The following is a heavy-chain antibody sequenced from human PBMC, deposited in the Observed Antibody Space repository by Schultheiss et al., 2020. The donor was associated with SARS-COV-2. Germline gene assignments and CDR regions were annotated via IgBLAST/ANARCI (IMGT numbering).Heavy chain of an antibody. CDR3: ARYQTPRAVAGTLGWFDP. J-gene: IGHJ5*02. CDR2: INPNSGGT. CDR1: EYTFTGYY. D-gene: IGHD6-19*01. V-gene: IGHV1-2*02. Sequence: ASVKVSCKASEYTFTGYYMHWVRQAPGQGLEWMGWINPNSGGTNYAQKFQGRVTMTRDTSISTAYMELSRLRSDDTAVYYCARYQTPRAVAGTLGWFDPWGQGTLVTVSS.